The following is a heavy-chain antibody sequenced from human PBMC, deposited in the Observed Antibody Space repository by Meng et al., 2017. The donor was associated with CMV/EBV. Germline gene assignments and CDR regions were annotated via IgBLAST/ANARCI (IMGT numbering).Heavy chain of an antibody. D-gene: IGHD2-2*01. Sequence: ASVKVSCKAFAYTFTGYYLHWVRQAPGQGLEWMGWINPNSGGTNYAQKFQGRVTMTRDTSISTAYMELSRLRSDDTAVYYCARVYQLLSAFDIWGQGTMVTVSS. CDR2: INPNSGGT. V-gene: IGHV1-2*02. J-gene: IGHJ3*02. CDR3: ARVYQLLSAFDI. CDR1: AYTFTGYY.